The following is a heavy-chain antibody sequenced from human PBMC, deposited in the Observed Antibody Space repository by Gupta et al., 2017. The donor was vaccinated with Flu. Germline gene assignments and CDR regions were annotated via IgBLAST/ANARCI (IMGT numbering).Heavy chain of an antibody. CDR3: AKGAEGVTMIIVSCSDP. V-gene: IGHV3-23*01. D-gene: IGHD3-22*01. CDR2: ISGDCEST. J-gene: IGHJ5*02. CDR1: GFRFRGHG. Sequence: EVQLLESGGTLAQPGGSLRLSCVASGFRFRGHGITWVRQAPGKGLEWVAGISGDCESTYYNQSVKGRFTTSRDNSKNTLYLQMDSLRADDTAVYFCAKGAEGVTMIIVSCSDPWGQGTLVTVSS.